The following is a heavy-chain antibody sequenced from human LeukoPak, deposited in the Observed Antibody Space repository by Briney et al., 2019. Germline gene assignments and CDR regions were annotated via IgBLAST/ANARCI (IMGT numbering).Heavy chain of an antibody. V-gene: IGHV1-18*01. J-gene: IGHJ6*02. CDR1: GYTFTSYG. CDR2: ISAYNGNT. Sequence: GASVKVSCKASGYTFTSYGISWVRQAPGQGLEGMGWISAYNGNTNYAQKLQGRVTMTTDTSTSTAYMELRSLRSDDTAVYYCARVYTIFGGFYGMDVWGQGTTVTVSS. CDR3: ARVYTIFGGFYGMDV. D-gene: IGHD3-3*01.